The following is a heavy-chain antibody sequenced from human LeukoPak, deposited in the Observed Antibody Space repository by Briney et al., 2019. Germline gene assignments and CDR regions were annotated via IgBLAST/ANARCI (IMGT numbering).Heavy chain of an antibody. CDR1: GGYISSGDYY. J-gene: IGHJ5*02. D-gene: IGHD3-22*01. CDR2: MYYSGST. Sequence: PSQTLSLTCTVSGGYISSGDYYWRWIRQPPGKGLEWIAYMYYSGSTYYNPSLESRVTMSADTSKNQLSLKLSSVTAADTAVYYCARPYYYDSRIDPWGQGILVTDSS. V-gene: IGHV4-30-4*01. CDR3: ARPYYYDSRIDP.